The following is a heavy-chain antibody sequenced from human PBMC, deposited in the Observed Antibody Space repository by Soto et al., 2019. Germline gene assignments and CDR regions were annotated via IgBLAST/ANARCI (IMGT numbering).Heavy chain of an antibody. Sequence: PSQTLSLTCAISGSSVSSNIAAWNCIRQSPWRGRPWLGRTYYRSKWYNDYAVSVKSRITINPDTSKNQFSLQLNSVTPEDTAVYYCARDLRYSSSDYSYYYGMDVWGQGTTVTVSS. CDR1: GSSVSSNIAA. CDR3: ARDLRYSSSDYSYYYGMDV. J-gene: IGHJ6*01. D-gene: IGHD6-6*01. V-gene: IGHV6-1*01. CDR2: TYYRSKWYN.